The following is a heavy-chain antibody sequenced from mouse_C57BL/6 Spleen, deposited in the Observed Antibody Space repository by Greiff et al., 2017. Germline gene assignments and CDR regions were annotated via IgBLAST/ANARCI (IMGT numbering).Heavy chain of an antibody. D-gene: IGHD4-1*01. CDR3: ANTGTPY. CDR2: ILPGSGST. CDR1: GYTFTGYW. J-gene: IGHJ3*01. V-gene: IGHV1-9*01. Sequence: QVQLQQSGAELMKPGASVKLSCKATGYTFTGYWIEWVKQRPGHGLEWIGEILPGSGSTNYTEKFKGKATFTADTSSNTAYMQLSSLTTEDSAIYYCANTGTPYWGQGTLVTVAA.